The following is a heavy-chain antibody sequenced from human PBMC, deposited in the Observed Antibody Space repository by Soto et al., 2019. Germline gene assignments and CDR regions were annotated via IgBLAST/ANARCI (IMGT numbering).Heavy chain of an antibody. CDR1: GFTFTIYS. CDR2: ISSSRSYI. Sequence: EVQLVESGGGLVKPGGSLRLSCAASGFTFTIYSMNWVRQAPGKGLEWVSSISSSRSYIYYADSVQGRYTISRDTAKNALYLQRSSVRDGDTAVYYCARVVDYYYHCYYYGMDVWGQGTTVTVSS. V-gene: IGHV3-21*01. CDR3: ARVVDYYYHCYYYGMDV. J-gene: IGHJ6*02. D-gene: IGHD3-10*01.